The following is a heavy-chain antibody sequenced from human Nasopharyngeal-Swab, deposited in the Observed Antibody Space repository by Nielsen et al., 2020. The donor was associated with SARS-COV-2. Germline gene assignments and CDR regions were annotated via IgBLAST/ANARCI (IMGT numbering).Heavy chain of an antibody. Sequence: ASVKVSCKASGYTFTGYYMHWVRQAPGQGLEWMGRTNPNSGGTNYAQKFQGRVTMTRDTSISTAYMELSRLRSDDTAVYYCATTLQWLVTNWFDPWGQGTLVTVSS. J-gene: IGHJ5*02. CDR1: GYTFTGYY. CDR3: ATTLQWLVTNWFDP. D-gene: IGHD6-19*01. CDR2: TNPNSGGT. V-gene: IGHV1-2*06.